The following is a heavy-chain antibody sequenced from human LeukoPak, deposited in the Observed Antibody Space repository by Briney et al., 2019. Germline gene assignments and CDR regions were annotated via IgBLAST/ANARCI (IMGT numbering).Heavy chain of an antibody. D-gene: IGHD4-17*01. CDR1: GFTFINAW. CDR3: TSRRLSTVTTDY. V-gene: IGHV3-49*04. CDR2: IRSKAYGGTT. J-gene: IGHJ4*02. Sequence: PGGSLRLSCAASGFTFINAWMSWVRQAPGKGLEWVGFIRSKAYGGTTEYAASVKGRFTISRDDSKSIAYLQMNSLKTEDTAVYYCTSRRLSTVTTDYWGQGTLVTVSS.